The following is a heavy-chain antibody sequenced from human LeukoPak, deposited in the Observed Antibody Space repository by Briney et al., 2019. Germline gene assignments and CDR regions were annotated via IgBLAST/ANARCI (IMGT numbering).Heavy chain of an antibody. D-gene: IGHD2-2*01. CDR1: GGSISSSSYY. V-gene: IGHV4-39*07. CDR2: IYYSGST. J-gene: IGHJ4*02. Sequence: PSETLSLTCTVSGGSISSSSYYWGWIRQPPGKGLEWIGSIYYSGSTNYNPSLKSRVTISLDTSKKQFSLKLTSVTAADTAVYYCARGFSCSSSTCRAFDYWGQGTLVTVSS. CDR3: ARGFSCSSSTCRAFDY.